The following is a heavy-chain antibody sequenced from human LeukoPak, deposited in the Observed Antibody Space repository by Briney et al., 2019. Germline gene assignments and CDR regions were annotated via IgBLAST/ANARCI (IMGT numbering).Heavy chain of an antibody. CDR1: GFTFSDYY. D-gene: IGHD3-22*01. V-gene: IGHV3-11*04. J-gene: IGHJ3*02. CDR3: ARDRAGSGYHDAFDI. Sequence: GGSLRLSCAASGFTFSDYYMSWIRQAPGKGLEWVSYLSSSGTTIYYADSVKGRFTISRDNAKNSLYLQMNSLRAEDTAVYYCARDRAGSGYHDAFDIWGQGTMVTVSS. CDR2: LSSSGTTI.